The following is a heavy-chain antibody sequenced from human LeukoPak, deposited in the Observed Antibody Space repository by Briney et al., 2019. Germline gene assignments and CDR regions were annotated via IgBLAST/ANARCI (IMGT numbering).Heavy chain of an antibody. CDR3: AKDRASSSWSRDAFDI. Sequence: SVKVSCKASGGTFSNYAISWVRQAPGQGLEWMGGIIPIFGTANYAQKFQGRVTITTDESTSTVYMEVSSVRFEDTAVYYCAKDRASSSWSRDAFDIWGQGTVVTDSS. CDR1: GGTFSNYA. D-gene: IGHD6-13*01. CDR2: IIPIFGTA. J-gene: IGHJ3*02. V-gene: IGHV1-69*05.